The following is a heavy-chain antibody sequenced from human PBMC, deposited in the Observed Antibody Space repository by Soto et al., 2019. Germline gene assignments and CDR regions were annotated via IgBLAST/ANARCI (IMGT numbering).Heavy chain of an antibody. CDR1: GSQFIDYY. D-gene: IGHD1-1*01. CDR2: VGGSGYT. CDR3: ARDAGTGYYYGMDV. J-gene: IGHJ6*02. Sequence: QVQLVESGGGWANPGGPLGLPCAASGSQFIDYYLNWIRQVPGKGPEWLPNVGGSGYTNYAVSVKGRFTISRDNAEKSLFLQRNSLRAEDTAVYYCARDAGTGYYYGMDVWGQGTTVTVSS. V-gene: IGHV3-11*06.